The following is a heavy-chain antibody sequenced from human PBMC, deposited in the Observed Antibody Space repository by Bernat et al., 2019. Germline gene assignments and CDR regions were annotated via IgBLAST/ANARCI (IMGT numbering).Heavy chain of an antibody. CDR3: ARDLNIVATKSHQDYYYYYMDV. V-gene: IGHV3-33*01. J-gene: IGHJ6*03. Sequence: QVQLVESGGGVVQPGRSLRLSCAASGFTFSSYGMHWVRQAPGKWLEWVAVIWYDGSNKYYADSVKGRFTISRDNSKNTLYLQMNSLRAEDTAVYYCARDLNIVATKSHQDYYYYYMDVWGKGTTVTVSS. CDR2: IWYDGSNK. CDR1: GFTFSSYG. D-gene: IGHD5-12*01.